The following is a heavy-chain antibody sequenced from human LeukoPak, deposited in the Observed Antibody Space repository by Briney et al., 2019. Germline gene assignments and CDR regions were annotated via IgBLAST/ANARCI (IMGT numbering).Heavy chain of an antibody. J-gene: IGHJ4*02. CDR3: ARFDVEMATITAAPDY. V-gene: IGHV1-2*06. Sequence: ASVKVSCKASGYTFTGYYMHWVRQAPGQGLEWMGRINPNSGGTNYAQKFQGRVTMTRDTSISTAYMELSRLRSDDTAVYYCARFDVEMATITAAPDYWGQGTLVTVSS. CDR1: GYTFTGYY. CDR2: INPNSGGT. D-gene: IGHD5-24*01.